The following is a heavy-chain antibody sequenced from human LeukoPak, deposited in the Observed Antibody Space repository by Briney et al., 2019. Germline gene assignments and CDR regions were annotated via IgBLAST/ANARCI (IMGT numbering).Heavy chain of an antibody. D-gene: IGHD4-23*01. CDR2: INQSGST. V-gene: IGHV4-34*01. CDR3: ARDPTTVVTTPYYFDD. Sequence: SETLSLTCAVSGGSFIGYHWNWIRQPPGKGLEWIGEINQSGSTNCNPSLKSRVTISVDTSKNQFSLKLRSVTAADTAVYYCARDPTTVVTTPYYFDDWGQGTLVTVSS. CDR1: GGSFIGYH. J-gene: IGHJ4*02.